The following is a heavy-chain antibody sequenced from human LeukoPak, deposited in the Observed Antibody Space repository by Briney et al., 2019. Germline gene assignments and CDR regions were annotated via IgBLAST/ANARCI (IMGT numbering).Heavy chain of an antibody. D-gene: IGHD5-18*01. CDR2: IYYSGST. CDR3: ARVSSAYSYGPIDY. Sequence: PSETLSLTCTVSGGSISSYYWSWIREPPGKGLEWIGYIYYSGSTNYNPSLKSRVTISVDTSKNQFSLKLSSVTAADTAVYYCARVSSAYSYGPIDYWGQGTLVTVS. V-gene: IGHV4-59*01. J-gene: IGHJ4*02. CDR1: GGSISSYY.